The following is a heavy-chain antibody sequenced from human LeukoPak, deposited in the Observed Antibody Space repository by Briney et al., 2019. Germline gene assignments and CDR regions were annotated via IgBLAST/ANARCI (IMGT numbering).Heavy chain of an antibody. D-gene: IGHD4-23*01. Sequence: SETLSLTCTVSGGPISSYYWSWIRQPPGKGLEWIGYIYYAGSTNYNPSLRSRVTISVDTSKNQFSLELSSVTAADTAVYYCARVGFGNTPHPIDYWGQGALVTVSS. CDR1: GGPISSYY. CDR2: IYYAGST. CDR3: ARVGFGNTPHPIDY. V-gene: IGHV4-59*01. J-gene: IGHJ4*02.